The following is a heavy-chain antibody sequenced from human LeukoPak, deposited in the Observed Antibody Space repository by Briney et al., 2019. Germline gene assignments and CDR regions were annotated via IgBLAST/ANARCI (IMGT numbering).Heavy chain of an antibody. D-gene: IGHD1-26*01. J-gene: IGHJ4*01. CDR3: ARDDAWAFDY. CDR1: GFTFSSYS. V-gene: IGHV3-48*02. CDR2: ISSGSDNI. Sequence: GGSLRLSCAASGFTFSSYSMNWVRQAPGRGPEWISYISSGSDNIDYAGSVKGRFTVSRDNAENSLFLQVTSLRDDDTAVYYCARDDAWAFDYWGQGTRVTVSS.